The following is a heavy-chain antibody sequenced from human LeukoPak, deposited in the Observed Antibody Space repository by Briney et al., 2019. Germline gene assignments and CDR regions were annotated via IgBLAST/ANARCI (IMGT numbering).Heavy chain of an antibody. J-gene: IGHJ4*02. V-gene: IGHV3-48*04. CDR2: VGISSGNT. CDR3: ARDHRYAFDN. CDR1: GFTFSNYS. D-gene: IGHD5-12*01. Sequence: GGSLRLSCAASGFTFSNYSMNWVRQAPGKGLEWISYVGISSGNTKYADSVKGRFTISGDSAKNSVFLQMNSLRVEDTAVYYCARDHRYAFDNWGQGTLVAVSS.